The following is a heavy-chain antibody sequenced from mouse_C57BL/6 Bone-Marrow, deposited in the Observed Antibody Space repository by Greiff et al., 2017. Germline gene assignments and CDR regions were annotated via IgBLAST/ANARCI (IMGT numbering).Heavy chain of an antibody. D-gene: IGHD2-4*01. V-gene: IGHV1-62-2*01. J-gene: IGHJ4*01. CDR3: ARHEKGYYDYDVYAMDY. Sequence: VQLQQSGAELVKPGASVKLSCKASGYTFTEYTIHWVKQRSGQGLEWIGWFYPGSGSIKYNEKFKDKATLTADKSSSTVYMELSRLTSEDSAVYFCARHEKGYYDYDVYAMDYWGQGTSVTVSS. CDR1: GYTFTEYT. CDR2: FYPGSGSI.